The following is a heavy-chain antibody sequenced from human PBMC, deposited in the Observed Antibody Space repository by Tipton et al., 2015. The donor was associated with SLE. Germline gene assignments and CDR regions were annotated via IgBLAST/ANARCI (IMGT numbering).Heavy chain of an antibody. CDR3: ARGRGDGYKGYFDL. J-gene: IGHJ5*02. V-gene: IGHV4-34*01. Sequence: TLSLTCAVYGGSFSGYYWSWIRQPPGKGLEWIGEINHSGSTNYNPSLKSRVTISVDTSKNQFSLKLSSVTAADTAVYYCARGRGDGYKGYFDLWGQGTLVTVSS. CDR2: INHSGST. CDR1: GGSFSGYY. D-gene: IGHD5-24*01.